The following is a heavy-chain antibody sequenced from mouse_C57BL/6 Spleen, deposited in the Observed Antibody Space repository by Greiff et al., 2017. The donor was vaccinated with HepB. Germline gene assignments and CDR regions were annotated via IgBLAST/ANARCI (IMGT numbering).Heavy chain of an antibody. CDR1: GYTFTSYW. J-gene: IGHJ4*01. CDR3: ARGRGYAMDY. Sequence: VQLQQPGAELVMPGASVKLSCKASGYTFTSYWMHWVKQRPGQGLEWIGEIDPSDSYTNYNQKFKGKSTLTVDKSSSTAYMQLSSLTSEDSAVYYCARGRGYAMDYWGQGTSVTVSS. V-gene: IGHV1-69*01. CDR2: IDPSDSYT.